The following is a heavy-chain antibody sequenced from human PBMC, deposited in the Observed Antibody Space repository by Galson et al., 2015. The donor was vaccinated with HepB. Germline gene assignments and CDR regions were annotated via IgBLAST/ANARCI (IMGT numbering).Heavy chain of an antibody. V-gene: IGHV3-30*04. D-gene: IGHD1-1*01. J-gene: IGHJ6*02. CDR1: GFTFSSYA. CDR2: ISYDGSNK. Sequence: SLRLSCAASGFTFSSYAMHWVRQAPGKGLEWVAVISYDGSNKYYADSVKGRFTISRDNSKNTLYLQMNSLRAEDTAVYYCARESTVRSTTRGMDVWGQGTTVTVSS. CDR3: ARESTVRSTTRGMDV.